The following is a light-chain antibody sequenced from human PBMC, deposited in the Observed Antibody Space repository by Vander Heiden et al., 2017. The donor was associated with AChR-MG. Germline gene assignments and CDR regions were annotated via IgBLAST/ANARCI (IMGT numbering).Light chain of an antibody. CDR2: HAS. CDR1: HSISSY. CDR3: QQRYNQSYT. J-gene: IGKJ2*01. Sequence: EIVLTQSPATLSLSLGEPATLSCRASHSISSYLAWYQQKPDQAPRLLIYHASNRATGIPARFSGSGSGTDFTLTITSLESEDFAVYYCQQRYNQSYTFGQGTKLEIK. V-gene: IGKV3-11*01.